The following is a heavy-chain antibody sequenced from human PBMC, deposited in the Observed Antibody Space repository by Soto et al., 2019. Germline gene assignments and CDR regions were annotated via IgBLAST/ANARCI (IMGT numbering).Heavy chain of an antibody. CDR3: ARVFCSSTSCYRGYSSSWYNYYYGMDV. V-gene: IGHV3-64*01. J-gene: IGHJ6*02. CDR1: GFTFSSYA. Sequence: GGSLRLSCAASGFTFSSYAMHWVRQAPGKGLEYVSAISSNGGSTYYANSVKGRFTISRDNSKNTLYLQMGSLRAEDMAVYYCARVFCSSTSCYRGYSSSWYNYYYGMDVWGQGTTVTVSS. D-gene: IGHD2-2*01. CDR2: ISSNGGST.